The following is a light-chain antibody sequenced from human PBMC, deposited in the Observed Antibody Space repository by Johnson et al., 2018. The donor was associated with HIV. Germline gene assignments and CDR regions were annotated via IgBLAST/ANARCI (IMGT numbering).Light chain of an antibody. CDR3: GTLGSSLSAGV. J-gene: IGLJ1*01. Sequence: QSVLTQPPSVSAAPGQKVTISCSGSSSNIGNNYVSWYQQLPGTAPKLLIYENNKRPSGIPDRFSGSKSGTSATLGITGLQTGDEADYYCGTLGSSLSAGVFGTGTKVTVL. CDR1: SSNIGNNY. V-gene: IGLV1-51*02. CDR2: ENN.